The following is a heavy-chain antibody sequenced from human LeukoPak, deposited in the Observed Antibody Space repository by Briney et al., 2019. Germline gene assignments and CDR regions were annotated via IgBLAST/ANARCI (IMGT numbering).Heavy chain of an antibody. CDR1: GFTVSSND. V-gene: IGHV3-66*01. J-gene: IGHJ6*02. CDR3: ARVAGAYNYYAMDV. CDR2: IYSGGST. Sequence: PGGSLRLSCAASGFTVSSNDMNWVRQAPGKGLEWVSVIYSGGSTFSVDSVKGRFTISRDNSKNTLYLQMSSLRAEDTALYYCARVAGAYNYYAMDVWGQGTTVTVSS. D-gene: IGHD6-19*01.